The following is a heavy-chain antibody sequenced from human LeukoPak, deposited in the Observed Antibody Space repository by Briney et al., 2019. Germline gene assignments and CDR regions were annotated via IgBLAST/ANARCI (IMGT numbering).Heavy chain of an antibody. D-gene: IGHD6-13*01. CDR1: GFTFSSYS. V-gene: IGHV3-21*04. CDR3: RGIAAAGTKAFDY. Sequence: GGSLRLSCAASGFTFSSYSMNWVRQAPGKGLEWVSSISSISSYIYYADSVKGRFTISRDNAKNSLYLQMNSLRAEVTSGYYWRGIAAAGTKAFDYWGQGTLVTVSS. J-gene: IGHJ4*02. CDR2: ISSISSYI.